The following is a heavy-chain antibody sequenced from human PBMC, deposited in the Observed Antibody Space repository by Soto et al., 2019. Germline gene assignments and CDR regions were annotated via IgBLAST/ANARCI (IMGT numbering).Heavy chain of an antibody. V-gene: IGHV3-74*01. CDR2: INSDGSST. Sequence: GGSLRLSCAASGFTFSSYWMHWVRQAPGKGLVWVSRINSDGSSTSYADSVKGRFTISRANAKNTLYLQMNSLRAEDTAVYYCARSPPPTYYYYYYGMDVWGQGTTVTVSS. CDR3: ARSPPPTYYYYYYGMDV. J-gene: IGHJ6*02. CDR1: GFTFSSYW.